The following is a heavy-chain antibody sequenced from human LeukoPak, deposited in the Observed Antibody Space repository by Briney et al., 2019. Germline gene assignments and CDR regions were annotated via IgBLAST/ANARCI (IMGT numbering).Heavy chain of an antibody. CDR2: MSGSGGST. CDR3: AVRGIIPHNGFDP. J-gene: IGHJ5*02. Sequence: PGGSLRLSCAASGFTFSTYAMTWVRQAPGRGLEWVSSMSGSGGSTYYSDSVKGRFTISRDNSKSTPYLQMNSLRAEDTAVYYCAVRGIIPHNGFDPWGQGTVVTVSS. D-gene: IGHD3-10*01. V-gene: IGHV3-23*01. CDR1: GFTFSTYA.